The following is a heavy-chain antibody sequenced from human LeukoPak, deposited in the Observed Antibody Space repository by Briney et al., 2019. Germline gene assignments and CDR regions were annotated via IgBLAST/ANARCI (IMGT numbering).Heavy chain of an antibody. CDR2: ISSSSSYI. CDR3: ARVVTAMVLMYGMDV. V-gene: IGHV3-11*06. D-gene: IGHD5-18*01. Sequence: PRGSLRLSCAASGLTFSDYYMSWIRQAPGKGLEWVSSISSSSSYIYYADSVKGRFTISRDNAKNSLYLQMNSLRAEDTAVYYCARVVTAMVLMYGMDVWGQGTTVTVSS. J-gene: IGHJ6*02. CDR1: GLTFSDYY.